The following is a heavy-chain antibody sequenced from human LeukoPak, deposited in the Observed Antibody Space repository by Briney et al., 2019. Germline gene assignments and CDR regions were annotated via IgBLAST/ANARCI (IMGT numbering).Heavy chain of an antibody. J-gene: IGHJ5*02. CDR3: ARGITMVRGVFDP. Sequence: ASVKVSCKASGYTFTGYYMHWVRQAPGQGLEWMGWINPNGGGTNYAQKFQGRVTMTRDTSISTAYMELSRLRSDDTAVYYCARGITMVRGVFDPWGQGTLVTVSS. D-gene: IGHD3-10*01. V-gene: IGHV1-2*02. CDR1: GYTFTGYY. CDR2: INPNGGGT.